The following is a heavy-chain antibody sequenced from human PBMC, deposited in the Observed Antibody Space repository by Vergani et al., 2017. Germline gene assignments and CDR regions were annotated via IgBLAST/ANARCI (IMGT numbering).Heavy chain of an antibody. CDR2: ISHTGGA. CDR3: ARESRQLIFFPNYFYYSMDV. D-gene: IGHD3-9*01. J-gene: IGHJ6*03. CDR1: GGSISDHY. Sequence: QLHLQESGPGLVKPSETLSLTCTVSGGSISDHYWTWIRQPPGKGLEWIGFISHTGGASYNPSLKSRVTISIDTSDNQVTLKLTSVTAADTAVYFCARESRQLIFFPNYFYYSMDVWGKGTTVTVSS. V-gene: IGHV4-59*11.